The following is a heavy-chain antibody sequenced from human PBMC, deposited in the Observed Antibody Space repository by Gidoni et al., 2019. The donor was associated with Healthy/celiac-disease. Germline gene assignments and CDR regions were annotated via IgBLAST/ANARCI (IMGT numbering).Heavy chain of an antibody. V-gene: IGHV1-69*01. CDR1: GGTFSSYA. J-gene: IGHJ4*02. D-gene: IGHD6-19*01. CDR3: ATSEGHYISGWYNHFDS. Sequence: QVQLLHSAAAVTKRGSSLKVSCKASGGTFSSYAITWVRQAPGQGLEWRGGIIPVFGTTNYAKNFQGRVTITADEATSTAYLELSSLRSEETAVYYCATSEGHYISGWYNHFDSWGQGTLVTVSS. CDR2: IIPVFGTT.